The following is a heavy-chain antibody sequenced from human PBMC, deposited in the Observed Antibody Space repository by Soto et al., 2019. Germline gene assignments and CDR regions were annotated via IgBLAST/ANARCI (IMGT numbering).Heavy chain of an antibody. CDR1: GYTFSNYW. CDR3: ARRGLQYYYGMDV. J-gene: IGHJ6*02. V-gene: IGHV5-51*01. CDR2: ISLGDSDT. Sequence: GESLKISCKGSGYTFSNYWIDWVRQTPGKGLEWMGVISLGDSDTRYSPSFEGQVIISVDKSINTAYPQWSSLKASDTAIYYCARRGLQYYYGMDVWGQGTTVTVSS.